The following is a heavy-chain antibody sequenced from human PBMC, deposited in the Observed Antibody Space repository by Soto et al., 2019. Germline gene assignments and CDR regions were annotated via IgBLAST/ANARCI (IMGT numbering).Heavy chain of an antibody. Sequence: SSVKVSCKASGSTCSSFAISWVRQKPGQGLEWMGGIIPIFGTANYAQKFQGRVTITADESTSTAYMELSSLRSEDTAVYYCARDPVDIVARTPKNYFDYWGQGTLVTVSS. D-gene: IGHD5-12*01. V-gene: IGHV1-69*01. CDR1: GSTCSSFA. CDR2: IIPIFGTA. CDR3: ARDPVDIVARTPKNYFDY. J-gene: IGHJ4*02.